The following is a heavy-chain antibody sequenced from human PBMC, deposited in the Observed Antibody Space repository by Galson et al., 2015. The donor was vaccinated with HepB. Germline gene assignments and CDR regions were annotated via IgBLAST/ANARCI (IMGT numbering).Heavy chain of an antibody. J-gene: IGHJ3*02. CDR3: AKAAISMIVVGALDI. CDR1: GFSFSSYG. D-gene: IGHD3-22*01. CDR2: ISYDGSNE. Sequence: SLRLSCAASGFSFSSYGVHWVRQAPGKGLEWVGVISYDGSNEYYADSVKGRFTISRDNSKNTVYLQMKSLRAEDTAVYYCAKAAISMIVVGALDIWGQGTKVTVSS. V-gene: IGHV3-30*18.